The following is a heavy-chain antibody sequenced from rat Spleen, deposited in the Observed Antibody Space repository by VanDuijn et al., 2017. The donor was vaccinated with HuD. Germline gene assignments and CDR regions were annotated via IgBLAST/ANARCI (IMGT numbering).Heavy chain of an antibody. J-gene: IGHJ2*01. CDR3: ARHGGRVLLFDY. V-gene: IGHV5-7*01. D-gene: IGHD1-11*01. CDR2: ISWGGSST. CDR1: GFTFDDYG. Sequence: EVKLVESGGGLVQPGRSLKLSCAAPGFTFDDYGMAWVRQAPKNGLVWVASISWGGSSTYYPDNVKGRFNISRDNAKNTLYLQMDSLRSEDTATYYCARHGGRVLLFDYWGQGVMVTVSS.